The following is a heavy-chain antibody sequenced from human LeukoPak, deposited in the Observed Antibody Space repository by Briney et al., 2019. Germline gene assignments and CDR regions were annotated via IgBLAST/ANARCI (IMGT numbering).Heavy chain of an antibody. CDR2: IYTSGST. J-gene: IGHJ4*02. V-gene: IGHV4-61*02. D-gene: IGHD3-16*01. CDR1: GGSISSGFYY. Sequence: SETLSLTCTVSGGSISSGFYYWSWIRQPAGKGLEWIGRIYTSGSTNYNPSLKSRISISVDTSKNQFSLKLTSVTAADTAVYYCAREHPRGEVDDFDYWGQGTLVTVSS. CDR3: AREHPRGEVDDFDY.